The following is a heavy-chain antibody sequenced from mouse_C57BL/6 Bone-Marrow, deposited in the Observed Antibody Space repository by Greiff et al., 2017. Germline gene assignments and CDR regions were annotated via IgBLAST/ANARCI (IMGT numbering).Heavy chain of an antibody. CDR2: IYPGDGDT. D-gene: IGHD1-1*01. CDR1: GYAFSSSW. CDR3: ARSVITTVVATYYFDY. V-gene: IGHV1-82*01. J-gene: IGHJ2*01. Sequence: QVQLQQSGPELVKPGASVKISCKASGYAFSSSWMNWVKQRPGKGLEWIGRIYPGDGDTNYNGKFKGKATLTADKSSSTAYMQLSSLTSEDSAVYCCARSVITTVVATYYFDYWGQGTTLTVSS.